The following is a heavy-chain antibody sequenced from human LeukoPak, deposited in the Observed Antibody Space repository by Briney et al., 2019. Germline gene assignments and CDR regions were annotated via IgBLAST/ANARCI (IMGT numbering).Heavy chain of an antibody. Sequence: SETLSLTCAVSGGYISSGGYSWSWIRQPPGKGLEWIGYIYHSGSTYYNPSLKSRVTISVDRSKNQFSLKLSSVTAADTAVYYCARGGLVIPTAYYYGMDVWGQGTTVTVSS. CDR1: GGYISSGGYS. CDR3: ARGGLVIPTAYYYGMDV. D-gene: IGHD3/OR15-3a*01. CDR2: IYHSGST. J-gene: IGHJ6*02. V-gene: IGHV4-30-2*01.